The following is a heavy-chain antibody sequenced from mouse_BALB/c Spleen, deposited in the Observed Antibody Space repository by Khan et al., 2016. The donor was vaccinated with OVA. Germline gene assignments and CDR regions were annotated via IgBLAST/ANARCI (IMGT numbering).Heavy chain of an antibody. CDR2: IWGDGST. V-gene: IGHV2-6-7*01. Sequence: QVQLKESGPGLVAPSQSLSITCTVSGFSLTGYGVNWVRQPPGKGLEWLGMIWGDGSTDYNSVLKSRLSISKDNSKSQVFLNMNSLQTADTARYDGARAYYGNYRDAMDYWGQGTSVTVSS. D-gene: IGHD2-10*01. CDR3: ARAYYGNYRDAMDY. CDR1: GFSLTGYG. J-gene: IGHJ4*01.